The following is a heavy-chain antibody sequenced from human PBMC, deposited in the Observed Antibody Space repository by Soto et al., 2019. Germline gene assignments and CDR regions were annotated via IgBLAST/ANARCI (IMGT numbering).Heavy chain of an antibody. CDR2: IDSDDSYT. Sequence: GESLKISCKGSGYSFTNYWINWVRQMPGKGLEWMGRIDSDDSYTNYSPSFQGHVTISVDKSISTAYLQWSSLQASDTAIYYCARLPPPTYCSGSTCSGYWGQGTLVTVSS. CDR3: ARLPPPTYCSGSTCSGY. D-gene: IGHD2-15*01. CDR1: GYSFTNYW. V-gene: IGHV5-10-1*01. J-gene: IGHJ4*02.